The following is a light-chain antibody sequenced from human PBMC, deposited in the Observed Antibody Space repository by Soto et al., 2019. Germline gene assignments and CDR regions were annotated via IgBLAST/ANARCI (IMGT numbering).Light chain of an antibody. CDR2: LVS. Sequence: DIQMTQSPSTLSASVGDRVTITCRASQSISRGLAWYQQKPWKAPKFLIDLVSSLKSGVPSRFSGSGSGTEFTLVISSLQPDDFATYYCQQYNSYSVTFGQGTKVDIK. V-gene: IGKV1-5*01. CDR1: QSISRG. CDR3: QQYNSYSVT. J-gene: IGKJ1*01.